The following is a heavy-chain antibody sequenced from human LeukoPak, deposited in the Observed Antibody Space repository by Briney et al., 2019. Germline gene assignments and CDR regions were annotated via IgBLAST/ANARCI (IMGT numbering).Heavy chain of an antibody. V-gene: IGHV4-30-4*01. CDR3: ARRRGYSRKVPFDY. J-gene: IGHJ4*02. Sequence: SETLSLTCTVSGGSISSGDYYWSWIRQPPGKGLEWIGYIYYSGSTYYNPSLKSRVTISVDTSKNQFSLKLSSVTAADTAVYYCARRRGYSRKVPFDYWGQGTLVTVSS. CDR1: GGSISSGDYY. CDR2: IYYSGST. D-gene: IGHD6-13*01.